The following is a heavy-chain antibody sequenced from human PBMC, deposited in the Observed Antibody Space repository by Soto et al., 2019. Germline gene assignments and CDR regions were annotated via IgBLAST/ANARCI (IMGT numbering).Heavy chain of an antibody. D-gene: IGHD2-15*01. CDR1: GGTFSSYA. J-gene: IGHJ4*02. CDR3: ARSNGIYSGGSNYFDY. Sequence: QVQLVQSGAEVKKPGSSVKVSYKASGGTFSSYAISWVRQAPGQGLEWMGGIIPIFGTANYAQKFQGRVTITADESTSTAYMELSSLRSEDTAVYYCARSNGIYSGGSNYFDYWGQGTLVTVSS. CDR2: IIPIFGTA. V-gene: IGHV1-69*12.